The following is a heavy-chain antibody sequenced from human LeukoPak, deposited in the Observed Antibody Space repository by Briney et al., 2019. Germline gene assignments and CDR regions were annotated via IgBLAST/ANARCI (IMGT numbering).Heavy chain of an antibody. V-gene: IGHV3-53*01. CDR1: GFTLSSYF. D-gene: IGHD3-3*01. J-gene: IGHJ1*01. Sequence: GGSLRLSCAASGFTLSSYFMSWVRHAPGKGLEWVSVLYSGGSKYYTDSVKGRFTVSRDNSKNTMYLQMDSLRAEDTAIYYCAEGVYKSGFLELWGQGPLVTVSS. CDR2: LYSGGSK. CDR3: AEGVYKSGFLEL.